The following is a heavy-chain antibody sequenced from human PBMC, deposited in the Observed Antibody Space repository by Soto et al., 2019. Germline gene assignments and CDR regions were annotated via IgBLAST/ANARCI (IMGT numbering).Heavy chain of an antibody. Sequence: EVQLLESGGGLVQPGGSLRISCAASGFTFSSYAMSWVRQAPGKGLEWVSSISGSGDNTYYADSVKGRFTISRDNSKNTLYLHMNSLRAEDTAVYYCAKGISRSSGWYPDFDYWGQGTLVTVSS. CDR2: ISGSGDNT. J-gene: IGHJ4*02. CDR3: AKGISRSSGWYPDFDY. CDR1: GFTFSSYA. D-gene: IGHD6-19*01. V-gene: IGHV3-23*01.